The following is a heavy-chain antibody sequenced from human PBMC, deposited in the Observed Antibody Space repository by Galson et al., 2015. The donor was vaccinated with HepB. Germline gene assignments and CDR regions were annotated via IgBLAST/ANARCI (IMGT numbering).Heavy chain of an antibody. CDR3: ARGEISGYSSLDY. V-gene: IGHV1-3*01. CDR2: INAGNGNT. Sequence: SVKVSCKASGYIFTIYAMHWVRQAPGQRLEWMGWINAGNGNTKYSQKFQGRVTITRDTSASTAYMEVTSLRSEDTAVYYCARGEISGYSSLDYWGQGTLATVSS. D-gene: IGHD5-12*01. J-gene: IGHJ4*02. CDR1: GYIFTIYA.